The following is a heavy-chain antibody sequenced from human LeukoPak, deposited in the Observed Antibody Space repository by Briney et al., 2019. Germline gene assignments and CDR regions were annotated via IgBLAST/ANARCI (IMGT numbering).Heavy chain of an antibody. CDR3: ARVGIDAFDI. CDR2: IIPIFGIA. Sequence: SVKVSCKASGGTFNSYAISWVRQAPGQGLEWMGRIIPIFGIANYAQKFQGRVTITADKSTSTAYMELSSLRSEDTAVYYCARVGIDAFDIRGQGTMVTVSS. V-gene: IGHV1-69*04. CDR1: GGTFNSYA. J-gene: IGHJ3*02.